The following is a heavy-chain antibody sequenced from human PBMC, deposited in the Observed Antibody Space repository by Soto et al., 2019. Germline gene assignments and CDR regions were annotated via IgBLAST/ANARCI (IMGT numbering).Heavy chain of an antibody. Sequence: GGSLRLSCAASGFTFSSYGMHWVRQAPGKGLEWVAVIWYDGSNKYYADSVKGRFTISRDNSKNTLYLQMNSLRAEDTAVDYCARDINNWNDVGAFDIWGQGTMVTVSS. CDR1: GFTFSSYG. CDR3: ARDINNWNDVGAFDI. J-gene: IGHJ3*02. D-gene: IGHD1-1*01. CDR2: IWYDGSNK. V-gene: IGHV3-33*01.